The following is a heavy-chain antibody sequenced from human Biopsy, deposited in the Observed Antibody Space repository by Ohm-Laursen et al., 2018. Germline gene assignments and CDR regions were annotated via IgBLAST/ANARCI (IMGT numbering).Heavy chain of an antibody. CDR2: IYDRGSTA. D-gene: IGHD6-19*01. J-gene: IGHJ4*02. Sequence: GTLSLTCTVSGDSVSSGSFYWTWIRQPPGQGLEYIGYIYDRGSTANYNPSLESRVTMSVDMPKNQFSLKLSSVTAADTAIYYCARGMRGSGWQYFDSWGQGTLVTVSS. V-gene: IGHV4-61*01. CDR3: ARGMRGSGWQYFDS. CDR1: GDSVSSGSFY.